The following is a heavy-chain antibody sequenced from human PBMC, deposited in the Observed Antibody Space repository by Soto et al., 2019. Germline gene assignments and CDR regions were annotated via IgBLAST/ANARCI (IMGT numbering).Heavy chain of an antibody. Sequence: SQTLSLTCVISGDSVSSNSAAWNWIRQSPSRGLEWLGRTYYRSKWYNDYAVSVKSRITINPDTSKNQFSLQLNSVTPEDTAVYYCARGTIGVAVAGTYYFDYWGQGTLVTVSS. CDR2: TYYRSKWYN. CDR3: ARGTIGVAVAGTYYFDY. CDR1: GDSVSSNSAA. D-gene: IGHD6-19*01. V-gene: IGHV6-1*01. J-gene: IGHJ4*02.